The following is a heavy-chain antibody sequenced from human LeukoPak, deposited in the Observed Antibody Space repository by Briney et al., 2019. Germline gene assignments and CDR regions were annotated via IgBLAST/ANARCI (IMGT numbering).Heavy chain of an antibody. CDR1: GGTFSSYA. Sequence: ASVKVSCKASGGTFSSYAISWVRQAPGQGLEWMGRIIPIFGTANYAQKFQGRVTITTDVSTSTAYMELSSLRSEDTAVYYCAREGRNWFDPWGQGTLVTVSS. CDR2: IIPIFGTA. CDR3: AREGRNWFDP. V-gene: IGHV1-69*05. J-gene: IGHJ5*02.